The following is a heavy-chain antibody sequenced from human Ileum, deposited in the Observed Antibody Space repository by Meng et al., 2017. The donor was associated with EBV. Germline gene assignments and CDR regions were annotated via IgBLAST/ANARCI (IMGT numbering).Heavy chain of an antibody. CDR1: GYTFTGYY. CDR3: ARGGPYPDSSGFHWYFDL. Sequence: QVQVVQSGAGVKKPGASVKVSCXASGYTFTGYYMHWERQAPGQGLEWMGWINTHTGNPTYGQGFTGRFVLSSDTSVSTANLQISSLKAEDTAVYYCARGGPYPDSSGFHWYFDLWGRGTLVTVSS. CDR2: INTHTGNP. V-gene: IGHV7-4-1*02. D-gene: IGHD3-22*01. J-gene: IGHJ2*01.